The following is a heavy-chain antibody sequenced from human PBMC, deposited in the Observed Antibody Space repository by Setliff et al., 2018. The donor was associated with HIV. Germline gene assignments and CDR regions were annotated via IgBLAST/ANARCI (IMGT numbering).Heavy chain of an antibody. CDR2: IYYSGSA. J-gene: IGHJ4*02. Sequence: SETLSLTCTVSGGSISSNIYFWGWIRQPPGKGLEWIGSIYYSGSAYYNSSLRSRLTISVDTSKNQFSLKLKSVTAAETAVYYCASQVTGYHDLWSGYLGYFDYWGQGLLVTVSS. CDR3: ASQVTGYHDLWSGYLGYFDY. D-gene: IGHD3-3*01. CDR1: GGSISSNIYF. V-gene: IGHV4-39*01.